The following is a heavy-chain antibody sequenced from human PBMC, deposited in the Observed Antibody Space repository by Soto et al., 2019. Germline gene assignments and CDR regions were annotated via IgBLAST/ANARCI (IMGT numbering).Heavy chain of an antibody. J-gene: IGHJ5*02. CDR3: AKAFLVGAAPRAWFDP. CDR1: GFTFDDYA. Sequence: GGSLRLSCAASGFTFDDYAMHWVHQAPGKGLEWVSLISGDGGSTYYADSVKGRFTISRDNSKNSLYLQMNSLRTEDTALYYCAKAFLVGAAPRAWFDPWGQGTLVTVSS. D-gene: IGHD1-26*01. V-gene: IGHV3-43*02. CDR2: ISGDGGST.